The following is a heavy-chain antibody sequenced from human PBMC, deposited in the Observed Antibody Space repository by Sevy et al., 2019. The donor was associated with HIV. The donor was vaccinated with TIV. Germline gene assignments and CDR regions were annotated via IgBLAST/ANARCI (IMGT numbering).Heavy chain of an antibody. CDR1: GFNFRSYW. Sequence: GGSLRLSCVASGFNFRSYWMTWVRQAPGKGLEWVANINQDGSEENYVDSVKGRFTIFRDNAKNSLFLQLNSLRAEDTSVYYCARTGSYADTYYYYYAMDVWGQGATVTVSS. CDR2: INQDGSEE. CDR3: ARTGSYADTYYYYYAMDV. J-gene: IGHJ6*02. D-gene: IGHD3-16*01. V-gene: IGHV3-7*01.